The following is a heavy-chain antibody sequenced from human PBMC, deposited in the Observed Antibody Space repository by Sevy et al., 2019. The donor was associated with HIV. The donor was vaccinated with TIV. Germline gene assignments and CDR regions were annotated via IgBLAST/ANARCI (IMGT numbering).Heavy chain of an antibody. V-gene: IGHV3-53*01. CDR2: IYIGGTT. Sequence: GGSLRLSRAASGLTVSDNFMSWVRQAPGKGLEWVSVIYIGGTTYYANSLTGRFAISGDNAKITIYLQMNGLRAEDTAVYYCARGKHVDGYYGSFDYWGQGALVTVSS. D-gene: IGHD1-26*01. J-gene: IGHJ4*02. CDR1: GLTVSDNF. CDR3: ARGKHVDGYYGSFDY.